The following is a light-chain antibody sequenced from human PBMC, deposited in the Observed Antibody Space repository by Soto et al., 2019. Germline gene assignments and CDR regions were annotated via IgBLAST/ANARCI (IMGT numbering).Light chain of an antibody. V-gene: IGKV1-39*01. J-gene: IGKJ4*01. CDR1: QSISSY. CDR3: QQSYSTPLT. Sequence: TQSPGTLSASVGDRVTITCRASQSISSYLNWYQQKPGKAPKLLIYAASSLQSGVPSRFSGSGSGTDFTLTISSLQPEDFATYYCQQSYSTPLTFGGGTKVEIK. CDR2: AAS.